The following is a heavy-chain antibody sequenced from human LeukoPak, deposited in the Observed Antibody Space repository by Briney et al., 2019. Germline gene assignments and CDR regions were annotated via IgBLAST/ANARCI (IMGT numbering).Heavy chain of an antibody. V-gene: IGHV4-34*01. J-gene: IGHJ4*02. CDR1: GGSISGYY. CDR2: INHSGST. Sequence: SETLSLTCTVSGGSISGYYWSWIRQPPGKGLEWIGEINHSGSTNYNPSLKSRVTISVDTSKNQFSLKLSSVTAADTAVYYCARGVGALYYFDYWGQGTLVTVSS. D-gene: IGHD3-16*01. CDR3: ARGVGALYYFDY.